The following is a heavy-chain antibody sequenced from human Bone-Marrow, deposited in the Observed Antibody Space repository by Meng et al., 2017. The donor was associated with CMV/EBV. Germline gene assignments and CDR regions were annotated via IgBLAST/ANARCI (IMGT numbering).Heavy chain of an antibody. D-gene: IGHD2-15*01. CDR1: GFSLSGYN. CDR2: ISYDGRNQ. Sequence: GESLKISCAVSGFSLSGYNMHWVRQAPGKGLEWMTVISYDGRNQFYADSVKGRFTISRDVSKNTLYVQMNSLIDEDTAVYYCARQSGGGNSGLQYWGQGTLVTVSS. CDR3: ARQSGGGNSGLQY. V-gene: IGHV3-30*14. J-gene: IGHJ4*02.